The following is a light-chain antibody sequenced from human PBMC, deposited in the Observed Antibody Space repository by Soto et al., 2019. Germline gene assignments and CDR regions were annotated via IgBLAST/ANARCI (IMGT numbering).Light chain of an antibody. V-gene: IGKV3-20*01. J-gene: IGKJ1*01. CDR2: GAS. Sequence: TQSPSTLSASVGDSVTITFGASHSVAASLAWYQQKPGQAPRLLIYGASSRAPGIPDRFSGSGSETDFTLTITRLESEDFAVYSCHQYGSSPWTFGQGTKVDIK. CDR1: HSVAAS. CDR3: HQYGSSPWT.